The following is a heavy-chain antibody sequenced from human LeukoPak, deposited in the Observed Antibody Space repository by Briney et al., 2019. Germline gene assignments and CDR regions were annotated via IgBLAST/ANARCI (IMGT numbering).Heavy chain of an antibody. V-gene: IGHV4-39*01. CDR3: ARQFRGRGAKQQLGFDY. D-gene: IGHD6-13*01. CDR1: GGSISSSSYY. J-gene: IGHJ4*02. CDR2: IYYSGST. Sequence: PSETLSLTCTVSGGSISSSSYYWGWIRQPPGKGLEWIGSIYYSGSTYYNPSLKSRVTISVDTSKNQFSLKLSSVTAADTAVYYCARQFRGRGAKQQLGFDYWGQGTLVTVSP.